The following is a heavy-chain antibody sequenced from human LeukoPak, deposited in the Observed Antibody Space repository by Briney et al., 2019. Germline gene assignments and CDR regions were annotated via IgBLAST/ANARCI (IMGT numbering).Heavy chain of an antibody. Sequence: SETLSLTCTVSGGSISSYYWSWIRQPAGKGLEWIGRIYTRGSTNYNPSLKSRVTMSVDTSKNQFSLKLSSVTAADTAVYYCARDGYSSSWKAFDIWGQGTMVTVSS. D-gene: IGHD6-13*01. CDR2: IYTRGST. CDR1: GGSISSYY. V-gene: IGHV4-4*07. CDR3: ARDGYSSSWKAFDI. J-gene: IGHJ3*02.